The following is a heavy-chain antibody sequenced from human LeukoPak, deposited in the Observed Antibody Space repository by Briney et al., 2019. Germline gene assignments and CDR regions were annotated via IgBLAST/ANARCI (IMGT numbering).Heavy chain of an antibody. Sequence: PSGTLSLTCAVSGYSISSGYYWGWIRQPPGKGLEWIGSVFHTGSTYYIPSLKSRVTISVDTSKNQFSLEVSSVTAADTAVYYCARGISTTGHDYWGQGTLVTVSS. CDR3: ARGISTTGHDY. V-gene: IGHV4-38-2*01. CDR1: GYSISSGYY. CDR2: VFHTGST. D-gene: IGHD4-11*01. J-gene: IGHJ4*02.